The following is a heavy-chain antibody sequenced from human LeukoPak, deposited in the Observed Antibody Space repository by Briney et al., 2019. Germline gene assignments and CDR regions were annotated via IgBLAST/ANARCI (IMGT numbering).Heavy chain of an antibody. D-gene: IGHD4-23*01. J-gene: IGHJ4*02. CDR3: ARGTTVVTQNYFDY. CDR1: GGSFSGYY. Sequence: SETLSLTCAVYGGSFSGYYWSWIRHPPGKGLEWIGEINHSGSTNYNPSLKSRVTISVDTSKNQFSLKLSSVTAAATAVYYCARGTTVVTQNYFDYWGQGTLVTVSS. V-gene: IGHV4-34*01. CDR2: INHSGST.